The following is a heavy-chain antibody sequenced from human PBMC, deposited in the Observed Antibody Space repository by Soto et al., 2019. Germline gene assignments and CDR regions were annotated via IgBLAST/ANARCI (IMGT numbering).Heavy chain of an antibody. CDR2: INHSGST. Sequence: QVQLQQWGAGLLKPSETLSLTCAVYGGSFSGYYWSWIRQPPGKGLEWIGEINHSGSTNYNPSLKSRVTKSVDTSKNQFCLKLSSVTAADTAVYYCASGEHQRNYYGMDVWGQGTTVTVSS. V-gene: IGHV4-34*01. D-gene: IGHD2-2*01. CDR1: GGSFSGYY. CDR3: ASGEHQRNYYGMDV. J-gene: IGHJ6*02.